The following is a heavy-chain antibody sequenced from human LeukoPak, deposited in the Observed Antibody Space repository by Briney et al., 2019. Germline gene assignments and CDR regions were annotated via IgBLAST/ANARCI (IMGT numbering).Heavy chain of an antibody. CDR3: ARGPYYDFWSGYYTVLYNWFDP. Sequence: SETLSLTCAVYGGSFSGYYWSWIRQPPGKGLEWIGEINHSGSTNYNPSLKSRVTISVDTSKNQFSLKPSSVTAADTAVYYCARGPYYDFWSGYYTVLYNWFDPWGQGTLVTVSS. CDR1: GGSFSGYY. J-gene: IGHJ5*02. CDR2: INHSGST. D-gene: IGHD3-3*01. V-gene: IGHV4-34*01.